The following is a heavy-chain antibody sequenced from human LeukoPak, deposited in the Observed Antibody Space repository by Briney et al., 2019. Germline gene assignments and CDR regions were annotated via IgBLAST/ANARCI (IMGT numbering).Heavy chain of an antibody. D-gene: IGHD2-2*01. J-gene: IGHJ6*02. CDR2: IYYSGST. V-gene: IGHV4-59*01. CDR1: GGSISSYY. Sequence: PSETLSLTCTVSGGSISSYYWSWIRQPPGKGLEWIGYIYYSGSTNYNPSLKSRVTISVDTSKNQFSLKLSSVTAADTAMYYCARDHLVVVPAAYYYYGMDVWGQGTTVTVSS. CDR3: ARDHLVVVPAAYYYYGMDV.